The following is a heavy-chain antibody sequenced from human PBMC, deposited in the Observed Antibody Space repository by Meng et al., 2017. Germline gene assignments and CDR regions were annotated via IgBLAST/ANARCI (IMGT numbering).Heavy chain of an antibody. CDR3: ARDEDISAAGKLFGDY. Sequence: VQLVQSGAEVMKPGASVKVSCKTSRYNFTVYNIHWVRRAPGQGLEWMGRINPKSGDTHYAQKFQARVTMTGDTSISTAYMELSGLRSDDTAMYYCARDEDISAAGKLFGDYWGQGTLVTVSS. D-gene: IGHD6-25*01. J-gene: IGHJ4*02. CDR1: RYNFTVYN. V-gene: IGHV1-2*06. CDR2: INPKSGDT.